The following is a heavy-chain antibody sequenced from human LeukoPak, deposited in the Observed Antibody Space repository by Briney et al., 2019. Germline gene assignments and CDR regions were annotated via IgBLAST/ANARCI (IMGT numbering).Heavy chain of an antibody. CDR2: INPNSGGT. CDR1: GYTFTGYY. V-gene: IGHV1-2*02. Sequence: ASVKVSCKASGYTFTGYYMHWVRQAPGQGLEWMGWINPNSGGTNYAQKFQGRVTMTRDTSISTAYMELRSLRSDDTAVYYCARDGPATAIPFDYWGQGTLVTVSS. J-gene: IGHJ4*02. D-gene: IGHD2-21*02. CDR3: ARDGPATAIPFDY.